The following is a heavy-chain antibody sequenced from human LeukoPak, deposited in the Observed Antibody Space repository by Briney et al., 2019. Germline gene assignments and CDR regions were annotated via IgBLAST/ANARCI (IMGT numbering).Heavy chain of an antibody. J-gene: IGHJ4*02. D-gene: IGHD3-3*01. CDR1: GYNFTGYY. Sequence: ASVKVSCKASGYNFTGYYIHWVRQAPGQGLEWMGMIIPSDGFTTYAQKFQGRLTMTRDMSTSTVYMELSSLRSEDTALYYCATAGRRLFGVLIPLSFDYWGQGTLVTVSS. CDR2: IIPSDGFT. CDR3: ATAGRRLFGVLIPLSFDY. V-gene: IGHV1-46*01.